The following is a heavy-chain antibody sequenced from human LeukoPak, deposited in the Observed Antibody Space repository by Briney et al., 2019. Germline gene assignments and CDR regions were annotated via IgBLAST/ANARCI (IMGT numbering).Heavy chain of an antibody. V-gene: IGHV3-21*01. J-gene: IGHJ4*02. D-gene: IGHD4-23*01. Sequence: GGSLRLSCVASGFIFRSYSMTWVRQAPGKGLEWVSYIGSSSSDLYYADSVKGRFTISRDNAENSLHLQMNSLRAEDTAVYYCAKTLSSYGGSDYWGQGTLVTVSS. CDR2: IGSSSSDL. CDR3: AKTLSSYGGSDY. CDR1: GFIFRSYS.